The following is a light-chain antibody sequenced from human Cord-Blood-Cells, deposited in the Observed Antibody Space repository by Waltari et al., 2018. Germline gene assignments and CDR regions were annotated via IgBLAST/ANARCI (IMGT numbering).Light chain of an antibody. CDR3: QQSYSTPWT. J-gene: IGKJ1*01. Sequence: DIQMTQSPSPLSASVGDRVTITCRARQSISSYLNWYQQKPGKAPKLLIYAASSLQSGVPSRFSGSGSGTDFTLTISSLQPEDFATYYCQQSYSTPWTFGQGTKVEIK. CDR1: QSISSY. CDR2: AAS. V-gene: IGKV1-39*01.